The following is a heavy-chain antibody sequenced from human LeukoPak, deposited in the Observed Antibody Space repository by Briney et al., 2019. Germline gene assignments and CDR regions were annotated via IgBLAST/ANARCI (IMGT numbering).Heavy chain of an antibody. CDR2: ISYSGTT. CDR1: GFTFSSYAMH. V-gene: IGHV4-39*01. Sequence: PGGSLRLSCAASGFTFSSYAMHWVRQPPGKGLEWIGSISYSGTTYYNPSLKSRVTISVDTSRNQFSLKLSSVTAPDTAVYYCARSSTIFGHFDYWGQGTLVAVSS. CDR3: ARSSTIFGHFDY. J-gene: IGHJ4*02. D-gene: IGHD3-3*01.